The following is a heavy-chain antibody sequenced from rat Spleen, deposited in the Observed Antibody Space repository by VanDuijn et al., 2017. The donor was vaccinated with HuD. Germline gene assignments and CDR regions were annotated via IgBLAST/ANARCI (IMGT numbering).Heavy chain of an antibody. D-gene: IGHD4-3*01. CDR1: GFTFSNYG. Sequence: EVQLVESGGGLVQPGRSMKLSCAASGFTFSNYGMAWVRQAPTKGLEWVATISSDGGRNFYRDAVKGRFTISRDNAKSSLYLQMDSLRSEDTATYYCTRHDYSGVITNWFAYWGQGTLVTVSS. CDR2: ISSDGGRN. CDR3: TRHDYSGVITNWFAY. V-gene: IGHV5-29*01. J-gene: IGHJ3*01.